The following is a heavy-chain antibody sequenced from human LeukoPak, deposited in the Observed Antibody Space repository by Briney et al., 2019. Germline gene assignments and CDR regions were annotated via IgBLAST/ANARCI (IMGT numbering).Heavy chain of an antibody. V-gene: IGHV3-21*01. J-gene: IGHJ3*02. CDR3: ARYYGSGTYVFDI. D-gene: IGHD3-10*01. CDR2: ITSSSSYI. Sequence: GGSLRLSCAASGFTFSSYSMNWVRQAPGKGLEWVSSITSSSSYIYYADSVKGRFTISRDNAKNTLYLQMNSLRAEDTAVYYCARYYGSGTYVFDIWGQGTMVTVSS. CDR1: GFTFSSYS.